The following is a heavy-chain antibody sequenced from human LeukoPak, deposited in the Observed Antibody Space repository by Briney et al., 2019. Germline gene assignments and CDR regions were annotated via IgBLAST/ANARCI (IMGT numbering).Heavy chain of an antibody. CDR1: GFTFSSYE. J-gene: IGHJ4*02. V-gene: IGHV3-48*03. CDR2: ISSSGSTI. CDR3: ARVDYGSGSYDY. Sequence: GGSLRLSCAASGFTFSSYEMNWVRQAPGKGLEWVSYISSSGSTIYYADSVKGRSTISRDNAKNSLYLQMNSLRAEDTAVYYCARVDYGSGSYDYWGQGTLVTVSS. D-gene: IGHD3-10*01.